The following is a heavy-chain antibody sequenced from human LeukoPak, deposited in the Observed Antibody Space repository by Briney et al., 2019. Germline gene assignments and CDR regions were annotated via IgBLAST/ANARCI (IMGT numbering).Heavy chain of an antibody. J-gene: IGHJ4*02. CDR2: INPNSGGT. CDR1: GYTFTGYY. Sequence: ASVKVSCKASGYTFTGYYMHWVRQAPGQGLEWMGWINPNSGGTNYAQRFQGRVTMTRDKSFSTAYLQWSSLKASDTAIYYCASSKSSSWYPFYFDFWGQGTLVTVSS. CDR3: ASSKSSSWYPFYFDF. V-gene: IGHV1-2*02. D-gene: IGHD6-13*01.